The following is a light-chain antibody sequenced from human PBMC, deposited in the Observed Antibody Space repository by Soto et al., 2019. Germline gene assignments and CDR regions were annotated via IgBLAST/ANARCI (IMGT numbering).Light chain of an antibody. CDR2: GAS. V-gene: IGKV3-20*01. J-gene: IGKJ3*01. Sequence: EIVLTQSPGTLSLSPGERATLSCRASQSISSSYLAWYQQKPGQAPRLLIYGASSRATGIPARFSGSGSGKDFTLTISRLESEDFAVYYCQQYGNSPFTFGPGTKVNIK. CDR3: QQYGNSPFT. CDR1: QSISSSY.